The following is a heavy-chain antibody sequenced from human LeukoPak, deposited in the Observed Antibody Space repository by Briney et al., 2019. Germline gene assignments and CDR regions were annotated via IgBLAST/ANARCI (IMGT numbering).Heavy chain of an antibody. Sequence: GGSLRLSCAASGFDFSRYWMHWVRQAPGKGVVWVSHFNNDGNSVSYADSVEGRFTVSRDNAKKTLYLQMNRLRAEDTAVYYCVRPNYGYDYWGQGTQVTVSS. J-gene: IGHJ4*02. CDR2: FNNDGNSV. CDR1: GFDFSRYW. CDR3: VRPNYGYDY. V-gene: IGHV3-74*01. D-gene: IGHD3-10*01.